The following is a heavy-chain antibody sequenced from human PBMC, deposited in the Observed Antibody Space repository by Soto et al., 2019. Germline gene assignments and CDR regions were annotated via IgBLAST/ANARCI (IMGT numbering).Heavy chain of an antibody. J-gene: IGHJ6*02. CDR3: ARDWVHDVTGGHYGMDV. V-gene: IGHV4-4*02. Sequence: LRRPLSLTCAVSGGSISSSNWWSWVRQPPGKGLEWIGEIYHSGSTNYNPSLKSRVTISVDKSKNQFSLKLSSVTAADTAVYYCARDWVHDVTGGHYGMDVWGQGTTVTVSS. CDR1: GGSISSSNW. D-gene: IGHD1-1*01. CDR2: IYHSGST.